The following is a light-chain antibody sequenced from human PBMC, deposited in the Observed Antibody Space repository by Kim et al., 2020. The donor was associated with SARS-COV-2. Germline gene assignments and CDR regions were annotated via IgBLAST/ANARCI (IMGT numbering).Light chain of an antibody. CDR1: SSDVGGYNF. J-gene: IGLJ2*01. V-gene: IGLV2-8*01. CDR3: SSYAGSNTVV. CDR2: EVN. Sequence: GQSVSTSCTGTSSDVGGYNFVSWYQQHPGKAPRLMIYEVNHRPSGVPDRFSGSKSGNTASLTVSGLQADDEAHYYCSSYAGSNTVVFGGGTQLTVL.